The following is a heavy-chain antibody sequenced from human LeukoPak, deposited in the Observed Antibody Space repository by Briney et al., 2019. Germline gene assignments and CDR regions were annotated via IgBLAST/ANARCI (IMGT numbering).Heavy chain of an antibody. V-gene: IGHV3-30*02. CDR2: IRYDGSNK. D-gene: IGHD2-15*01. CDR3: ARDANSIVVVVELPDY. J-gene: IGHJ4*02. CDR1: RFTFSNYA. Sequence: GGSLRLSCAASRFTFSNYAMNWVRQAPGKGLEWVAFIRYDGSNKYYADSVKGRFTISRDNSKNMLYLQMNSLRAEDTAVYYCARDANSIVVVVELPDYWGQGTLVTVSS.